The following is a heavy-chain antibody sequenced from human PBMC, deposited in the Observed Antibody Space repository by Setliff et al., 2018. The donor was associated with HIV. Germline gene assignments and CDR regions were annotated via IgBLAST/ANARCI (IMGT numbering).Heavy chain of an antibody. J-gene: IGHJ4*02. CDR2: ISFEGSNK. V-gene: IGHV3-30*03. Sequence: SLRLSCVASGFTFNSHGMLWVRQAPGKGLEWVAVISFEGSNKKYADSVKGRFTISRDNSKNTLYLQMNSLRAEDTAVYYCGVRISISVIWTFDYWGQGMLVTVSS. D-gene: IGHD3-3*01. CDR3: GVRISISVIWTFDY. CDR1: GFTFNSHG.